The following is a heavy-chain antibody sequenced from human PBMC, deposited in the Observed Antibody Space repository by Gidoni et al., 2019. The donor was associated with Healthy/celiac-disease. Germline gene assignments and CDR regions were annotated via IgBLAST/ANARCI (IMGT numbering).Heavy chain of an antibody. D-gene: IGHD3-3*01. V-gene: IGHV3-74*01. Sequence: EVQLVESGGGLVQPGGSLELSCAASGVTFSSYWMHWVRQAPGKGLVWVSRINSDGSRTSYADSVKGRFTISRDNAKNTLYLQMNSLRAEDTAVYYCARDYDFWSGYYARGGYGMDVWGQGTTVTVSS. CDR1: GVTFSSYW. CDR3: ARDYDFWSGYYARGGYGMDV. J-gene: IGHJ6*02. CDR2: INSDGSRT.